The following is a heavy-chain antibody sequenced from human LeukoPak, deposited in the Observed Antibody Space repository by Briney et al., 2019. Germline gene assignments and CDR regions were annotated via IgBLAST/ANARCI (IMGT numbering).Heavy chain of an antibody. V-gene: IGHV3-30*04. CDR3: AREAPLKYVDP. D-gene: IGHD2/OR15-2a*01. CDR2: ISYDRSNK. CDR1: GFTFSSYA. Sequence: PGRSLRLSCAASGFTFSSYAMHWVRQAPGKGLEWVAVISYDRSNKYYADSVKGRFTISRDNSKNTLYLQMNSLRAEDTAVYYCAREAPLKYVDPWGQGTLVTVSS. J-gene: IGHJ5*02.